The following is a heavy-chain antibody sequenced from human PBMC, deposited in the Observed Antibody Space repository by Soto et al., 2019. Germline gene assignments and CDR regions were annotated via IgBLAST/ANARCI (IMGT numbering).Heavy chain of an antibody. CDR3: TTYTGYGMDV. CDR2: IYTGGST. D-gene: IGHD3-16*01. Sequence: GGSLRLSCAVSGFIVSSKYMTLVRQAPGKGLEWVSVIYTGGSTHYADSARGRFTISRDSSKNTLYLQMNSLRAEDAAVYYCTTYTGYGMDVWGQGTTVTVSS. CDR1: GFIVSSKY. J-gene: IGHJ6*02. V-gene: IGHV3-53*01.